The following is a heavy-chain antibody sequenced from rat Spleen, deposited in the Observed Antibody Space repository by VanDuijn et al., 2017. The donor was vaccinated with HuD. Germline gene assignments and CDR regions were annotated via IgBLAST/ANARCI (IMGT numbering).Heavy chain of an antibody. CDR2: ISYGDISGPSGT. Sequence: EVQLVESGGGLVQPGRSLKLSCAASGFTFSDYGVAWVRQAPTTGLEWVATISYGDISGPSGTYYRDSVKGRFTIPRDNAKSTLSLQMDSLRSEDTATYYCARRHYGYTDYFDYWGQGVMVTVSS. J-gene: IGHJ2*01. D-gene: IGHD1-6*01. CDR1: GFTFSDYG. V-gene: IGHV5-29*01. CDR3: ARRHYGYTDYFDY.